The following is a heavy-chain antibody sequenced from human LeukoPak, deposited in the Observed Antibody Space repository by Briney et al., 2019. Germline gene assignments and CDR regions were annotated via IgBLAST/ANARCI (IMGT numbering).Heavy chain of an antibody. CDR3: ARDPIGYCSSTSCSPR. D-gene: IGHD2-2*01. Sequence: GGSLRLSCAASGFTFSSYWMSWVRQAPGKGLEWVDNIKQDGSEKYYVDSGKGRFTISRDNAKNSLYLQMNSLRAEDTAVYYCARDPIGYCSSTSCSPRWGQGTLVTVSS. V-gene: IGHV3-7*01. CDR1: GFTFSSYW. J-gene: IGHJ4*02. CDR2: IKQDGSEK.